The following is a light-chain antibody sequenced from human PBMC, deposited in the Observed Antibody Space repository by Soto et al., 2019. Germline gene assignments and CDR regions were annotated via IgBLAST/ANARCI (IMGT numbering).Light chain of an antibody. CDR2: EVS. CDR1: SSDVGSYNL. Sequence: QSALTQPASVSGSPGQSITISCTGTSSDVGSYNLVSWYQQYPGKAPKLMIYEVSKRPSGVSHSFSGSKSGNTASLTISELQAEDEAAYYCCSYAGNSTFVFGGGTKLTVL. V-gene: IGLV2-23*02. J-gene: IGLJ2*01. CDR3: CSYAGNSTFV.